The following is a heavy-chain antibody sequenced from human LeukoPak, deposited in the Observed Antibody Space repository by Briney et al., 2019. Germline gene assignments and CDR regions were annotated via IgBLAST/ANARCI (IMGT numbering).Heavy chain of an antibody. CDR3: ARHPAASSDSSSWNNWFDP. CDR1: GFTFSSYW. Sequence: GSLRLSCAASGFTFSSYWMSWVRQAPGKGLEWIGYIYYSGSTNYNPSLKSRVTISVDTSKNQFSLKLSSVTAADTAVYYCARHPAASSDSSSWNNWFDPWGQGTLVTVSS. CDR2: IYYSGST. D-gene: IGHD6-13*01. V-gene: IGHV4-59*08. J-gene: IGHJ5*02.